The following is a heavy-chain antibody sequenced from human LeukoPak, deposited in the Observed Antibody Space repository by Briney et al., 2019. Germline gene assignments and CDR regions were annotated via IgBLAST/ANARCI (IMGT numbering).Heavy chain of an antibody. CDR2: IYSGGST. D-gene: IGHD6-19*01. Sequence: GGSLRLSCAASGFTVSSNYMSWVRQAPGKGLEWVSVIYSGGSTYYADSVKGRFTISRDNSKNTLYLQMNSLRAEDTAVYYCARALSSGWYLDYWGQGTLVTVSS. CDR3: ARALSSGWYLDY. V-gene: IGHV3-53*01. J-gene: IGHJ4*02. CDR1: GFTVSSNY.